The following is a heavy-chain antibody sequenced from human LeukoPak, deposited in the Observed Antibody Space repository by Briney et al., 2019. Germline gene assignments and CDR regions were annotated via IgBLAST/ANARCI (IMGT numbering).Heavy chain of an antibody. CDR1: GFTFSSYA. J-gene: IGHJ4*02. Sequence: GGSLRLSCAASGFTFSSYAMHWVRQAPGKGLEWVAVISYDGSNKYYADSVKGRFTISRDNSKNTLYLQMNSLRAEDTAVYYCAREWVYSPLDYWGQGTLVTVPS. V-gene: IGHV3-30-3*01. CDR2: ISYDGSNK. CDR3: AREWVYSPLDY. D-gene: IGHD4-11*01.